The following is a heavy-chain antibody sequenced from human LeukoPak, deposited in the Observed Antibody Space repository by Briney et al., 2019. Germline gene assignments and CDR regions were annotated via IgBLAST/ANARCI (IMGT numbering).Heavy chain of an antibody. Sequence: PSETLSLTCTVSGDSISSRSYYWSWIRQPPGKGLEWIGEINHSGSTNYNPSLKSRVTISVDTSKNQFSLKLSSVTAADTAVYYCSYGQLAPINWGQGTLVTVSS. J-gene: IGHJ4*02. D-gene: IGHD6-13*01. CDR3: SYGQLAPIN. CDR1: GDSISSRSYY. V-gene: IGHV4-39*07. CDR2: INHSGST.